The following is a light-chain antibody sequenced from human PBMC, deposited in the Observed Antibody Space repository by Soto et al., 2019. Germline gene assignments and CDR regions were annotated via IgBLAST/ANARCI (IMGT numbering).Light chain of an antibody. CDR2: GNS. CDR3: QSYDNSLSGPYR. J-gene: IGLJ1*01. V-gene: IGLV1-40*01. CDR1: SSNIGSNT. Sequence: VLTQPPSASGTPGQRVTISCSGSSSNIGSNTVNWYQQLPGTAPKLLIYGNSNRPSGVPDRFSGSKSDTSASLAITGLQAEDEADYYCQSYDNSLSGPYRVGTGTKV.